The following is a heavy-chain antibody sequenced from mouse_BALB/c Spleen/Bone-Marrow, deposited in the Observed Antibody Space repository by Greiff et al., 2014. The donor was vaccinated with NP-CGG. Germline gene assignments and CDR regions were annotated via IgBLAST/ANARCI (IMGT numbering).Heavy chain of an antibody. D-gene: IGHD1-1*01. CDR3: APYYYGSGQFAY. Sequence: EVKLEESGAELVKPGASVKLSCTASGFNIKDTYMHWVKQRPEQGLEWIGRIDPANGNTKYDPKFQGKATITADTSSNTAYLQLSSLTSEDTAVYYCAPYYYGSGQFAYWGQGTLVTVSA. J-gene: IGHJ3*01. V-gene: IGHV14-3*02. CDR2: IDPANGNT. CDR1: GFNIKDTY.